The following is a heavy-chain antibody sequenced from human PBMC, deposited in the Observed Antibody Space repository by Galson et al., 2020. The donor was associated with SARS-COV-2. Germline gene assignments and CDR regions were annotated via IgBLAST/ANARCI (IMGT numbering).Heavy chain of an antibody. CDR1: GFAISNHW. CDR2: IKSDGRII. V-gene: IGHV3-74*01. CDR3: AGALAI. Sequence: GGSLRLPCAASGFAISNHWMHWVRHTPGKGLEWVSRIKSDGRIITYADPVKGRFTISRDNAKNTLYLQMNRLRSEDTALYYCAGALAIWGQGTLVTVSS. J-gene: IGHJ4*02.